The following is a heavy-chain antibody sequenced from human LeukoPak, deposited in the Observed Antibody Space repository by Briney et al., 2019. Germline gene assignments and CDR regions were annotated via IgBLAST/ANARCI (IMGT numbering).Heavy chain of an antibody. CDR1: GFTFSNYW. CDR2: IKQDGSEQ. CDR3: ARGSGLAGRQWLVIGGVYFDY. V-gene: IGHV3-7*01. J-gene: IGHJ4*02. D-gene: IGHD6-19*01. Sequence: GGSLRLSCAAYGFTFSNYWMNWVRQAPGKGLEWVANIKQDGSEQYYVDSVKGRFTISRDNAKNSLYLQMNSLRAEDTAVYYCARGSGLAGRQWLVIGGVYFDYWGQGTLVTVSS.